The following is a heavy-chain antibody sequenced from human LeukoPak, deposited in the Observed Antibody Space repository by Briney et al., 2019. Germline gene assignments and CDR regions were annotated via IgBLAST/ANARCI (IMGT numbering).Heavy chain of an antibody. V-gene: IGHV4-59*01. Sequence: PSETLSLTCTVSGGSISTYYWNWIRQPPGKGLEWIGYIYHSGSTNYNPSLQSRVTISVDTSKNQFSLKLSSVTAADTAVYYCARIYYDFWSGYPIGNYFDYWGQGTLVTVSS. CDR2: IYHSGST. J-gene: IGHJ4*02. D-gene: IGHD3-3*01. CDR1: GGSISTYY. CDR3: ARIYYDFWSGYPIGNYFDY.